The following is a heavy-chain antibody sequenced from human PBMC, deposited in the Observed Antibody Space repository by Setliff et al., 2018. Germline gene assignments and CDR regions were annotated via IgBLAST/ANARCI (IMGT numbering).Heavy chain of an antibody. CDR3: ARGGDYCGGECYIPPPDSY. CDR2: ISGSGGST. Sequence: PGGSLRLSCAASGFTFSSYAMSWVRQAPGKGLEWVSAISGSGGSTYYADSVKGRFTISRDISKNTLYLQMNSLRPEDTAVYYCARGGDYCGGECYIPPPDSYWGQGTLVTVSS. CDR1: GFTFSSYA. V-gene: IGHV3-23*01. J-gene: IGHJ4*02. D-gene: IGHD2-21*01.